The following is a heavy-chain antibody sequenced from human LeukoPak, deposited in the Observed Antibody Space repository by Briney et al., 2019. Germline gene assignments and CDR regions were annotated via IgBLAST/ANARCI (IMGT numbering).Heavy chain of an antibody. CDR3: ARTLWDKSDGYDYFFDY. V-gene: IGHV3-30*09. J-gene: IGHJ4*02. CDR1: GFSFSDYA. CDR2: ITFDGNDK. Sequence: GGSLRLSCAASGFSFSDYAMHRVRQAPGKGLEWLAVITFDGNDKYYAGSVKGRFALSRDNSKNTLDLQMNSLIPEDTAVYYCARTLWDKSDGYDYFFDYWGQGSLVIVTS. D-gene: IGHD5-12*01.